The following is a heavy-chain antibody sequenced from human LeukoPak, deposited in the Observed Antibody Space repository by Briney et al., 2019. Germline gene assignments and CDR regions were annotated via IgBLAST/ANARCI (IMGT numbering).Heavy chain of an antibody. CDR1: DGSISSYY. D-gene: IGHD3-22*01. V-gene: IGHV4-59*01. CDR2: IYYSGST. Sequence: SETLSLTCTVSDGSISSYYWSWIRQPPGKGLEWIGYIYYSGSTNYNHSLKSRVTISVDTSKNQFSLKLSSVTAADTAVYYCANYYYDSSGYYYFDYWGQGTLVTVSS. CDR3: ANYYYDSSGYYYFDY. J-gene: IGHJ4*02.